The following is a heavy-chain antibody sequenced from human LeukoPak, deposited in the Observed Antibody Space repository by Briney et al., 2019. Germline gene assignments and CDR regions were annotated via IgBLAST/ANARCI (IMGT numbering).Heavy chain of an antibody. CDR1: GGSFSGYY. CDR3: AREGAAADY. V-gene: IGHV4-34*01. J-gene: IGHJ4*02. D-gene: IGHD6-13*01. CDR2: INHSGST. Sequence: SETLSLTCAVYGGSFSGYYWSWIRQPPGKGLEWIGEINHSGSTNYNPSLKSRVTISVDTSKNQFSLKLSSVTAADTAVYYCAREGAAADYWGQGTLVTVSS.